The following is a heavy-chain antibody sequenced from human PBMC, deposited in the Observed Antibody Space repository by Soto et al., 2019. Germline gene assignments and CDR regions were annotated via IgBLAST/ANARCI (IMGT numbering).Heavy chain of an antibody. CDR2: IYYSGST. Sequence: QVQLQESGPGLVKPSQTLSLTCTVSGGSISSGGYYWSWIRQHPGKGLEWIGYIYYSGSTYYNPSLKSRITISVDTSKNQFSLKLSSVTAADTAVYYCARGLWFGDQNWFDPWGQGTLVTVSS. D-gene: IGHD3-10*01. CDR3: ARGLWFGDQNWFDP. V-gene: IGHV4-31*03. J-gene: IGHJ5*02. CDR1: GGSISSGGYY.